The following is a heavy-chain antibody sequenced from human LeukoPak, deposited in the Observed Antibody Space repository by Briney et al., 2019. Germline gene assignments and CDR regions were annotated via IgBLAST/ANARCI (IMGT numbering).Heavy chain of an antibody. Sequence: GASVKVSCKASGYTFTSYAMNWVRQAPGQGLEWMGWMNPNSGNTGYAQKFQGRVTMTRNTSISTAYMELSSLRSEDTAVYYCAMSAGVTAIPFDYWGQGTLVTVSS. CDR1: GYTFTSYA. J-gene: IGHJ4*02. V-gene: IGHV1-8*02. CDR3: AMSAGVTAIPFDY. CDR2: MNPNSGNT. D-gene: IGHD2-21*02.